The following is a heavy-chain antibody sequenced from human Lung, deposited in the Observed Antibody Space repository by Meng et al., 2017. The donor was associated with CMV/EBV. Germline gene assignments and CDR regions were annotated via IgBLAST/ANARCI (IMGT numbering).Heavy chain of an antibody. Sequence: GGSLRLSCAAAGFTFSSYAMSWVRQAPGKGLEWVAAISGSGGSTFYADSVKGRFTISRDNSRNTLYLQMNSLRAENTAVYYCAKRLGGSLSSDADLGYWGQGTLVTVSS. V-gene: IGHV3-23*01. D-gene: IGHD3-10*01. J-gene: IGHJ4*02. CDR1: GFTFSSYA. CDR2: ISGSGGST. CDR3: AKRLGGSLSSDADLGY.